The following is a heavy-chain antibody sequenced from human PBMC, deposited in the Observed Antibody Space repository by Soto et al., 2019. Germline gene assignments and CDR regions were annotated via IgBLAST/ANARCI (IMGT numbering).Heavy chain of an antibody. CDR2: ISGSGGST. V-gene: IGHV3-23*01. D-gene: IGHD1-26*01. CDR3: ARRGSGSYYDY. Sequence: EVQLLESGGGLVQPGGSLRLSCGASGFTFSSYAMRWVRQAPGKGLEWVSAISGSGGSTYYVDSVKGRFTISRDNSKNTLYLQMNSLRAEDTAVYYCARRGSGSYYDYWGQGTLVIVSS. CDR1: GFTFSSYA. J-gene: IGHJ4*02.